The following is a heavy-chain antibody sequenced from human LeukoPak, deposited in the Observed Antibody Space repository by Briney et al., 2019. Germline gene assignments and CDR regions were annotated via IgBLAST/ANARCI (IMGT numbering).Heavy chain of an antibody. V-gene: IGHV1-69*06. J-gene: IGHJ6*03. CDR1: GGTFSSYA. CDR3: ARRAVGNSYYSSMDV. D-gene: IGHD6-19*01. CDR2: IIPIFGTA. Sequence: SVKVSCKASGGTFSSYAISWVRQAPGQGLEWMGGIIPIFGTANYAQKFRGRVTITADKSTRTAYMELSSLRSEDTAVYYCARRAVGNSYYSSMDVWGKGTTVTVSS.